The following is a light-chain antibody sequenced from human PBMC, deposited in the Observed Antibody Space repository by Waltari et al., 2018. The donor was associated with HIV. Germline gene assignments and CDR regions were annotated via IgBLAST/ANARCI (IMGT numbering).Light chain of an antibody. CDR1: IGDVGGYDY. CDR2: EVS. J-gene: IGLJ3*02. CDR3: MSYTGHNRWV. V-gene: IGLV2-8*01. Sequence: QSALTQPPSASGSPGQSLTISCTGTIGDVGGYDYVSWYQQHPGKAPILLIYEVSQRPSGAPARFSGSKSGNTASLTVSGLQAEDEADYHCMSYTGHNRWVFGGGTKLTVL.